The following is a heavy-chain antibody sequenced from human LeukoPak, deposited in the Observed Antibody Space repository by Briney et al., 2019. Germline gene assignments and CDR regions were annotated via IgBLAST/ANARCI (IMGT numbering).Heavy chain of an antibody. V-gene: IGHV4-39*01. CDR3: ARLVTGIAAAGIDY. Sequence: SETLSLTCTVSGGSISSSSYYWGWIRQPPGKGLEWIGSIYYSGSTYYNPSLKSRVTISVDTSKNQFSLKLSSVTAADTAVHYCARLVTGIAAAGIDYWGQGTLVTVSS. D-gene: IGHD6-13*01. CDR1: GGSISSSSYY. CDR2: IYYSGST. J-gene: IGHJ4*02.